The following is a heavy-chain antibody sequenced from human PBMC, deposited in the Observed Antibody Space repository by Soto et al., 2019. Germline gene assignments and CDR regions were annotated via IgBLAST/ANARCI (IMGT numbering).Heavy chain of an antibody. CDR2: MNPKTGNT. Sequence: ASVKVSCKASGYTFSNYDINWVRQAPGQGLERMGWMNPKTGNTGYAQNLQGRVTMTRNSAISTAYMELSSLTSDYTALYYCARGQQLLLNSDAFDIWGQGTMVTVSS. D-gene: IGHD2-15*01. J-gene: IGHJ3*02. CDR3: ARGQQLLLNSDAFDI. V-gene: IGHV1-8*02. CDR1: GYTFSNYD.